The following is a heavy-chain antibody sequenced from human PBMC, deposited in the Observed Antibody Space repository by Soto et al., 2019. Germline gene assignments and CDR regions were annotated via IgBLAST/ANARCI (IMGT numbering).Heavy chain of an antibody. CDR2: ISGSGGST. Sequence: HPGGSLRLSCAASGFTFSSYAMSWVRQAPGKGLEWVSAISGSGGSTYYADSVKGRFTISRDNSKNTLYLQMNSLRAEDTAVYYCAKDLYEYSSSSGLDYWGHGTLVTVSS. D-gene: IGHD6-6*01. V-gene: IGHV3-23*01. CDR1: GFTFSSYA. J-gene: IGHJ4*01. CDR3: AKDLYEYSSSSGLDY.